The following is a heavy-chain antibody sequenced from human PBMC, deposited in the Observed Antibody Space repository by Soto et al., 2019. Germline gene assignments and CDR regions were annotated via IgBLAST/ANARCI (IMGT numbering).Heavy chain of an antibody. CDR3: ARGLGLRVGDFWSGYSRRPKEGFDY. J-gene: IGHJ4*02. D-gene: IGHD3-3*01. V-gene: IGHV3-48*03. Sequence: GGSLRLSCAASGFTFSSYEMNWVRQAPGKGLESVSYISSSGSTIYYADSVKGRFTISRDNAKNSLYLQMNSLRAEDTAVYYCARGLGLRVGDFWSGYSRRPKEGFDYWGQGTMVTVYS. CDR2: ISSSGSTI. CDR1: GFTFSSYE.